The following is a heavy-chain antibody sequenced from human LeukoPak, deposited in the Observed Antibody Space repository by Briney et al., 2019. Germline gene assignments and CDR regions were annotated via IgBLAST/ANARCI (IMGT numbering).Heavy chain of an antibody. CDR2: IYHSGST. Sequence: SETLSLTCTVSGCSISSGYYWGWIRQPPGKGLEWIGSIYHSGSTYYNLSLKSRVTISVDTSKNQFSLKLSSVTAADTAVYYCARAPRYCSSTSCYGNWFDPWGQGTLVTVSS. J-gene: IGHJ5*02. D-gene: IGHD2-2*01. CDR1: GCSISSGYY. CDR3: ARAPRYCSSTSCYGNWFDP. V-gene: IGHV4-38-2*02.